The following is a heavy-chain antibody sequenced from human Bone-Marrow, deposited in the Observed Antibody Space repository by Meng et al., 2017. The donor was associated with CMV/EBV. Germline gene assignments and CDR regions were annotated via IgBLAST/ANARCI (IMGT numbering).Heavy chain of an antibody. V-gene: IGHV1-18*01. CDR1: GYTFTSYG. D-gene: IGHD3-10*01. Sequence: ASVKVSCKASGYTFTSYGISWVRQAPGQGLEWMGWISAYNGNTNYAQKLQGRVTMTTDTSTSTAYMELRSLRSDDTAVYYCARETGITMVRGIFGFDSWGQGTLVTVSS. CDR2: ISAYNGNT. CDR3: ARETGITMVRGIFGFDS. J-gene: IGHJ5*01.